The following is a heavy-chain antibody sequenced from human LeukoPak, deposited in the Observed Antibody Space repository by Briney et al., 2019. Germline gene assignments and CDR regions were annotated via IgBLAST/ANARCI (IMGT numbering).Heavy chain of an antibody. V-gene: IGHV3-15*01. CDR3: TTNWGDY. Sequence: GGSLRLSCAASGFTFNNAWMSWVRQAPGKGLEWVGRIKNKADGGTTEYTAPLKGRFTISRDDSKDTLYLQMNGLKTEDTAVYYCTTNWGDYWGQGTLVTVSS. J-gene: IGHJ4*02. CDR2: IKNKADGGTT. CDR1: GFTFNNAW. D-gene: IGHD7-27*01.